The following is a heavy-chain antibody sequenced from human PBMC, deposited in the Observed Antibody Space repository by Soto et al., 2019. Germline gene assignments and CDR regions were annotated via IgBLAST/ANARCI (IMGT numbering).Heavy chain of an antibody. D-gene: IGHD4-17*01. CDR3: ARDGSPAGDYDWFDP. J-gene: IGHJ5*02. Sequence: ASVKVSCKASGYTFTSYGISWVRQAPGQGLEWMGWISAYNGNTNYAQKLQGRVTMTTDTSTSTAYMELRSLRSDDTAVYYCARDGSPAGDYDWFDPWGQGTLVTVSS. CDR1: GYTFTSYG. V-gene: IGHV1-18*01. CDR2: ISAYNGNT.